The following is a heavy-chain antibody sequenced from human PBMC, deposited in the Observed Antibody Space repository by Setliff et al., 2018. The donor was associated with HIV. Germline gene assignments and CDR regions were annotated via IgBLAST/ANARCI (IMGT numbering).Heavy chain of an antibody. CDR3: ARHRDPPGTSWIYYYYYMDL. CDR1: GGSITSYF. J-gene: IGHJ6*03. D-gene: IGHD2-2*01. CDR2: IYSSGSP. Sequence: PSETLSLTCTVSGGSITSYFWSWIRQPPGKGLEWIGSIYSSGSPSYNPSLSSRLTISVDTSKNHVSLRLSSVTAADTGVYYCARHRDPPGTSWIYYYYYMDLWGEGTTVTVSS. V-gene: IGHV4-59*04.